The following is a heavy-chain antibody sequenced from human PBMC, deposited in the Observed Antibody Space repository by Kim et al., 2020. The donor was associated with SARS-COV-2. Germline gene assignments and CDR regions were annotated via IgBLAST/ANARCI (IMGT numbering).Heavy chain of an antibody. V-gene: IGHV1-18*01. J-gene: IGHJ4*02. CDR1: GYTFTSYG. CDR2: IVPYNGNT. CDR3: ARANHYGWGIYYNEDY. Sequence: ASVKVSCKASGYTFTSYGISWVRQAPGQGLELMGWIVPYNGNTKYTQRVQGRVTMTADTSTNTAYMEVRSLRSDDTAVYYCARANHYGWGIYYNEDYWGQGTLVTVSS. D-gene: IGHD3-10*01.